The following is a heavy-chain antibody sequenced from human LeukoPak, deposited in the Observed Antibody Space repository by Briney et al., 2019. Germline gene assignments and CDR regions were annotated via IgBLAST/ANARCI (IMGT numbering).Heavy chain of an antibody. CDR2: ISGSGGST. CDR1: GFTFTNYA. CDR3: AKGRYDYGSGSYLSDY. Sequence: GGSLRLSCAASGFTFTNYAMSWARQAPGKGLEWVSGISGSGGSTNYADSVKGRFTISRDNSKNTLYLQMNRLRPEDTGVYYCAKGRYDYGSGSYLSDYWGQGTLVTVSS. V-gene: IGHV3-23*01. J-gene: IGHJ4*02. D-gene: IGHD3-10*01.